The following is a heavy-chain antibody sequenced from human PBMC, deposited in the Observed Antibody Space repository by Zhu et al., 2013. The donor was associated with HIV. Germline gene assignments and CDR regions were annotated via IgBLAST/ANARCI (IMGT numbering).Heavy chain of an antibody. D-gene: IGHD2-2*01. CDR1: GYTFTSYY. V-gene: IGHV1-46*01. CDR2: INPSGGST. CDR3: ATTIVVVPAASMAMDY. J-gene: IGHJ4*02. Sequence: QVQLVQVWAEVKKPGASVKVSCKASGYTFTSYYMHWVRQAPGQGLEWMGIINPSGGSTSYAQKFQGRVTMTEDTSTDTAYMELSSLRSEDTAVYYCATTIVVVPAASMAMDYWGQGTLVTVSS.